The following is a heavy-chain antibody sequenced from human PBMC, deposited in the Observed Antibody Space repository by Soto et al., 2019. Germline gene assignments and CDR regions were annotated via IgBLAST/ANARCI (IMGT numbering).Heavy chain of an antibody. CDR2: ISPYSDNT. Sequence: QVQLVQSGAEVKKPGASVKVSCKASGYTFTNFGFTWVRQAPGQGLEWMGWISPYSDNTNYAQNLQGRVTMTTDTSTSTTYMELRSLRFDDTAVYFCARGQGELDYWGQGTLVTVSA. J-gene: IGHJ4*02. D-gene: IGHD3-16*01. V-gene: IGHV1-18*01. CDR1: GYTFTNFG. CDR3: ARGQGELDY.